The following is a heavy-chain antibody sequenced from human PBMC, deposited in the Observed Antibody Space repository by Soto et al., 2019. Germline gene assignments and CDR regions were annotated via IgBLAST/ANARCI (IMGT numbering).Heavy chain of an antibody. CDR1: GGSFSSYY. CDR2: IYYTGIT. CDR3: ARDRTASWFDP. D-gene: IGHD2-21*02. J-gene: IGHJ5*02. Sequence: QVQLQESGPGLVKPSETLSLTCAVSGGSFSSYYWSWIRQPPGKGLEWIGYIYYTGITSYNPSLKTRVTMSVDTSKNQSSLKLSSVTAADTAVYYCARDRTASWFDPWGQGTLVTVSS. V-gene: IGHV4-59*01.